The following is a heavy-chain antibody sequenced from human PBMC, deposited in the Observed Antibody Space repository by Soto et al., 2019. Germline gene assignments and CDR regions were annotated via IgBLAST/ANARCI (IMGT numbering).Heavy chain of an antibody. CDR3: AREANCGSDCYSPAAYSQH. J-gene: IGHJ1*01. CDR1: GYTFSNYG. D-gene: IGHD2-21*02. CDR2: ISAYNGKT. V-gene: IGHV1-18*04. Sequence: ASVKVSCKASGYTFSNYGISWVRQAPGQGLEWMGWISAYNGKTYDAERLQGRVTMTTDTSTSTAYMELRSLRSDDTAVYYCAREANCGSDCYSPAAYSQHWGQGTLVTVSS.